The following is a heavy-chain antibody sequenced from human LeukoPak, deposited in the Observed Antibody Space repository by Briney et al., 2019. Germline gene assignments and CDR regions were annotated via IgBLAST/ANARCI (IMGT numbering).Heavy chain of an antibody. CDR1: GYSFAYYY. V-gene: IGHV1-2*02. J-gene: IGHJ5*02. CDR3: ATNILVRDIINWFDP. D-gene: IGHD3-10*01. CDR2: IKPNSGGT. Sequence: ASVKVSFKASGYSFAYYYMHWVRPAPGQGLEWMGWIKPNSGGTRSAQKFQGRVTMTRDTSISTAYMELSSLRYDDTAVYYCATNILVRDIINWFDPWGQGTLVTVSS.